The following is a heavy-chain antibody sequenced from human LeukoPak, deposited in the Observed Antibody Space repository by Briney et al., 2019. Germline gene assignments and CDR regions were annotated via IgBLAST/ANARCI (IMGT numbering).Heavy chain of an antibody. D-gene: IGHD3-10*01. CDR2: INWNGGST. Sequence: PGGSLRLSCSASGFTFDYYGLIWLGQAPGKGREWVSGINWNGGSTGYADSVTGRFPISRDNAKNSLYLPMNSLRAEDTALYYCARARGSGGSGSYSFFDYWGQGTLVTVSS. V-gene: IGHV3-20*04. J-gene: IGHJ4*02. CDR3: ARARGSGGSGSYSFFDY. CDR1: GFTFDYYG.